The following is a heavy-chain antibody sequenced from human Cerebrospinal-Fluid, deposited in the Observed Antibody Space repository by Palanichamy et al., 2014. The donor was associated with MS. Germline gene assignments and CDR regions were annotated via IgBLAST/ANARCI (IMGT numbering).Heavy chain of an antibody. CDR3: ARVLRREGYNSYYYNGMDV. Sequence: QVQLVQSGAEVKKPGSSVKVSCKTSGSTFNSDAISWVRQAPGQGPQWMGGIIPMFSIVNYAQKFQGRVTITADESTSTADMELSSLRSEDTAVYYCARVLRREGYNSYYYNGMDVWGQGTTVTVSS. J-gene: IGHJ6*02. D-gene: IGHD5-24*01. CDR1: GSTFNSDA. V-gene: IGHV1-69*01. CDR2: IIPMFSIV.